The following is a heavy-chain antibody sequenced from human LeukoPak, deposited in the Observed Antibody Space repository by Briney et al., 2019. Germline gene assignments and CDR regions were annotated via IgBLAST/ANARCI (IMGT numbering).Heavy chain of an antibody. CDR3: ARSGGYASPFGY. V-gene: IGHV4-39*07. CDR2: IYYSGST. CDR1: GGSISSSSYY. J-gene: IGHJ4*02. Sequence: SDTLSLTCTVSGGSISSSSYYWGWIRQPPGKGLEWIGSIYYSGSTYYNPSLKSRVTISVDTSKNQFSLKLSSVTAADTAVYYCARSGGYASPFGYWGQGTLVTVSS. D-gene: IGHD5-12*01.